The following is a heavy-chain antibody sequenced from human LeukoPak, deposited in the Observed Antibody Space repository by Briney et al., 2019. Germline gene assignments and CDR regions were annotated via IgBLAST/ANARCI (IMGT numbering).Heavy chain of an antibody. V-gene: IGHV3-30-3*01. Sequence: GGSLRLSCVGSGFTFSSYAVHWVRQAPGKGLEWLALISFDGTNKFYADSVKGRFSISRDNSKNTLFLQMNSLRPEDTAVYYCARDIWFYDHSGYSDYWGQGTLVSVSS. CDR2: ISFDGTNK. CDR3: ARDIWFYDHSGYSDY. CDR1: GFTFSSYA. D-gene: IGHD3-22*01. J-gene: IGHJ4*02.